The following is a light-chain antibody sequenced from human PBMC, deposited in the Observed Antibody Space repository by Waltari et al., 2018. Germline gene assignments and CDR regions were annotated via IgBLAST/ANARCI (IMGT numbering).Light chain of an antibody. J-gene: IGLJ2*01. CDR1: NSDIGDYNY. CDR3: CSYAGRKTLI. CDR2: DVV. Sequence: QSALTQPASVSWSPGQSITISCTGTNSDIGDYNYVSWYQQPPGRVPKLIIYDVVKRPSGISYRFSGTKSGNTASLTISGLKPEDESHYFCCSYAGRKTLIFGGGTELTV. V-gene: IGLV2-23*02.